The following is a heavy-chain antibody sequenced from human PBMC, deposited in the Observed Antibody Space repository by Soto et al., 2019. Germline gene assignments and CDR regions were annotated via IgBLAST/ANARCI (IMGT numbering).Heavy chain of an antibody. Sequence: QVQLVQSGAEVKKPGSSVKVSCKASGGTVSSYALIWVRQAPGQGLEWMGGITPIFGTSNNAQQFQGRVTIPADESTNTAYMELSSLRSEDTAVYYCARAVRGDGARAIGITNGFDPWGKGTLVTVSS. CDR1: GGTVSSYA. CDR2: ITPIFGTS. V-gene: IGHV1-69*01. D-gene: IGHD1-26*01. J-gene: IGHJ5*02. CDR3: ARAVRGDGARAIGITNGFDP.